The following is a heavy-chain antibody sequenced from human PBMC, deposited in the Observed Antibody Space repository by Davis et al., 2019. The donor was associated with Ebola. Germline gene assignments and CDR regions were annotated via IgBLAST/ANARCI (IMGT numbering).Heavy chain of an antibody. CDR1: GFTFSSYG. D-gene: IGHD3-9*01. V-gene: IGHV3-30*18. CDR3: AKDLLSWPYDPLTGPDV. J-gene: IGHJ6*04. CDR2: ISHDGSNK. Sequence: GGSLRLSCAASGFTFSSYGMQWVRQAPGKGLDWVAVISHDGSNKYYAGSVKGRFTISRDNSKNTLYLQMNSLGAEDAAVYYCAKDLLSWPYDPLTGPDVWGKGTTVTVSS.